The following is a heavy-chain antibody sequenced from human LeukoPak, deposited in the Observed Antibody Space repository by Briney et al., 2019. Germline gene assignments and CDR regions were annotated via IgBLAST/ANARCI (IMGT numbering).Heavy chain of an antibody. J-gene: IGHJ4*02. D-gene: IGHD3-22*01. CDR2: IYSGGST. CDR3: AGGGDYYDSRGYYSIPHY. CDR1: GFXVSSNY. V-gene: IGHV3-53*01. Sequence: GGSLRLSCAASGFXVSSNYISWVRQAPGKGLEWVSVIYSGGSTYYEDSVKGRFTISRDNSKNTLYLQMNSLRAEDTAVYYCAGGGDYYDSRGYYSIPHYWGQGTLVTVSS.